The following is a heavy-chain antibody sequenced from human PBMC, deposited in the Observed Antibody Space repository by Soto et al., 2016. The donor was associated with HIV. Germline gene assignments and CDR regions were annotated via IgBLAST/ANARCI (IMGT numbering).Heavy chain of an antibody. CDR2: ISSSSSYI. J-gene: IGHJ4*02. CDR3: ARDDHYDILTGYYIYFDY. D-gene: IGHD3-9*01. Sequence: EVQLVESGGGLVKPGGSLRLSCAASGFTFSSYSMNWVRQAPGKGLEWVSSISSSSSYIYYADSVKGRFTISRDNAKNSLYLQMNSLRAEDTAVYYCARDDHYDILTGYYIYFDYWAREPWSRLL. V-gene: IGHV3-21*01. CDR1: GFTFSSYS.